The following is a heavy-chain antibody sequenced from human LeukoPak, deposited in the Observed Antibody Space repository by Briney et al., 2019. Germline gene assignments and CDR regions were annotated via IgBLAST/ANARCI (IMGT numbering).Heavy chain of an antibody. D-gene: IGHD1-26*01. Sequence: SETLSLTCSVSGGSISSYYWTWIRQAPGKGLEWIGNIYYSGSTNYNPSLKSRVTISVDTSKNQFSLKLSSVTAADTAAYFCARDKLGGSYQDYWGQGTLVTVSS. J-gene: IGHJ4*02. V-gene: IGHV4-59*01. CDR1: GGSISSYY. CDR2: IYYSGST. CDR3: ARDKLGGSYQDY.